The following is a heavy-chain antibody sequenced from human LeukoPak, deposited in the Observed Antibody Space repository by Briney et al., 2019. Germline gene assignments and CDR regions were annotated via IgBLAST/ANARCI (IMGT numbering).Heavy chain of an antibody. CDR1: GGSISSYY. Sequence: PSETLSLTCTVSGGSISSYYWSWIRQPPGKGLEWIGYIYYSGSTNYNPSLKSRVTISVDTSKNQFSLKLSSVTAADTAVYYYARDQDSSGYNWFDPWGQGTLVTVSS. J-gene: IGHJ5*02. CDR2: IYYSGST. CDR3: ARDQDSSGYNWFDP. D-gene: IGHD3-22*01. V-gene: IGHV4-59*01.